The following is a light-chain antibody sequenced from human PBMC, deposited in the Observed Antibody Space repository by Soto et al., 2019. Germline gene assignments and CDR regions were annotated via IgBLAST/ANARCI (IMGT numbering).Light chain of an antibody. V-gene: IGKV3-15*01. CDR2: GAS. CDR1: QSVSSN. CDR3: QQYNNWSWT. Sequence: EIVMTQSPATLSVSPGERATLSCRASQSVSSNLAWYQQKPGQAPRLLIYGASTRATGIPARFSGSGSGTEFTLTISSLRSEDFAVYYCQQYNNWSWTFGQGTKV. J-gene: IGKJ1*01.